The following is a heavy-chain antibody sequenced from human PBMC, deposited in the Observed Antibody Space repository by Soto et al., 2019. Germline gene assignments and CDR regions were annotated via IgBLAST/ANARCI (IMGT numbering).Heavy chain of an antibody. Sequence: ASVKVSFKASGYTFTSYYMHWVRQAPGQGLEWMGIINPSGGSTSYAQKFQGRVTMTRDTSTSTVYMGLSSLRSEDTAVYYCARVPLELAYRTPDPYYYGMDVWGQGTTVTVSS. V-gene: IGHV1-46*01. CDR1: GYTFTSYY. CDR2: INPSGGST. D-gene: IGHD3-16*01. J-gene: IGHJ6*02. CDR3: ARVPLELAYRTPDPYYYGMDV.